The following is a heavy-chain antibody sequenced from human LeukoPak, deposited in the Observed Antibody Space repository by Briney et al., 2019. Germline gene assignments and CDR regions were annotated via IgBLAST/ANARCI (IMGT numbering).Heavy chain of an antibody. CDR3: ARHGYCSSTSCYYYYGMDV. D-gene: IGHD2-2*03. CDR2: ISSSSSYI. CDR1: GFTFSSYS. V-gene: IGHV3-21*01. Sequence: GGSLRLSCAASGFTFSSYSMNWDRQAPGKGLEWVSSISSSSSYIYYADSVKGRFTISRDNAKNSLYLQMNSLRAEDTAVYYCARHGYCSSTSCYYYYGMDVWGQGTTVTVSS. J-gene: IGHJ6*02.